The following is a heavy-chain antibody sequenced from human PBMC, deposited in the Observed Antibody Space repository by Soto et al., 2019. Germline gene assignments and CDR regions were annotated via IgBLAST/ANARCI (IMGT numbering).Heavy chain of an antibody. CDR1: GFTFDDYA. Sequence: GGSLRLSCAASGFTFDDYAMHWVRQAPGKGLEWVSGISWNSGSIGYADSVKGRFTISRDNAKNSLYLQMNSLRAEDTALYYCATLGGSGSYYKNYYYGMDVWGQGTTVTVSS. CDR2: ISWNSGSI. CDR3: ATLGGSGSYYKNYYYGMDV. D-gene: IGHD3-10*01. J-gene: IGHJ6*02. V-gene: IGHV3-9*01.